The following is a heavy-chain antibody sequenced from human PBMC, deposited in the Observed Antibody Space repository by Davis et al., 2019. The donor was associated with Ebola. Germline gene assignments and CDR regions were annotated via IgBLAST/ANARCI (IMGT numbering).Heavy chain of an antibody. D-gene: IGHD6-13*01. CDR1: GYTFTSYD. V-gene: IGHV1-8*01. Sequence: ASVKVSCKASGYTFTSYDINWVRQAPGQGLEWMGWMNPNSGNTGYAQKFQGRVTMTRDTSTSTVYMELSSLRSEDTAVYYCASWTLSFSSSWYEYYYYGMDVWGQGTTVTVSS. CDR2: MNPNSGNT. CDR3: ASWTLSFSSSWYEYYYYGMDV. J-gene: IGHJ6*02.